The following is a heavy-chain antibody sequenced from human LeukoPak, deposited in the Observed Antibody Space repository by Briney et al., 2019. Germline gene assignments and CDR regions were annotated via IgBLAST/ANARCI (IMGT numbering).Heavy chain of an antibody. J-gene: IGHJ4*02. D-gene: IGHD6-13*01. CDR1: GGTFSSYA. CDR3: ATKETGIAAPFDY. V-gene: IGHV1-69*13. Sequence: SVKVSCKASGGTFSSYAISWVRQAPGQGLEWMGGIIPIFGTANYAQKFQGRVTITADESTSTAYMELSSLRSEDTAVYYCATKETGIAAPFDYWGQGTLVTVSS. CDR2: IIPIFGTA.